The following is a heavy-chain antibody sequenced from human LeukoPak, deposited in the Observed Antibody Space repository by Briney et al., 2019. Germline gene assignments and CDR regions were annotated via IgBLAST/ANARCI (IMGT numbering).Heavy chain of an antibody. J-gene: IGHJ4*02. CDR2: ISYDGSNK. V-gene: IGHV3-30-3*01. CDR1: GFTFSSYA. Sequence: PGRSLRLSCAASGFTFSSYAMHWVRQAPGKGLEWVAVISYDGSNKYYADSVKGRFTISRDNSKNTLYLQMNSLRAEDTAVYYCARDHHSSSWYSPEDYWGQGTLVTVSS. CDR3: ARDHHSSSWYSPEDY. D-gene: IGHD6-13*01.